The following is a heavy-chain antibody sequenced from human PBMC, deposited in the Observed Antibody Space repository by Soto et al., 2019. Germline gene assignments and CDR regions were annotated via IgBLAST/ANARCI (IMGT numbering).Heavy chain of an antibody. Sequence: SETLSLTCAVSGAAVSSNSYYGTWIRQHPGESLEWIGYIYSTGITYYNPSLKSRVAMSRDTSNNQFSLTLISVTAAAPAVYYCPRESPFQGRYFDYWGQGTLVTASS. V-gene: IGHV4-31*11. CDR2: IYSTGIT. J-gene: IGHJ4*02. CDR1: GAAVSSNSYY. CDR3: PRESPFQGRYFDY.